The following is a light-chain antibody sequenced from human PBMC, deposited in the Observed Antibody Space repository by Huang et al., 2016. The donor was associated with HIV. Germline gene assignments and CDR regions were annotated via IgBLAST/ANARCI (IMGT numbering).Light chain of an antibody. CDR3: QQRSNWPPIT. CDR1: QSVSSS. J-gene: IGKJ4*01. V-gene: IGKV3-11*01. Sequence: EIVLTQSPATLSLSPGERATLSCRASQSVSSSLAWYQQKPGQAPRLIIYDASTRATGIPARFSGSGAGTDFSLTISSLEPEDFAVYYCQQRSNWPPITFGGGTKVEIK. CDR2: DAS.